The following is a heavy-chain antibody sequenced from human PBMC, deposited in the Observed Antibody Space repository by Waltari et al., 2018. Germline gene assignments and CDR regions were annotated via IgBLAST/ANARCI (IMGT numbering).Heavy chain of an antibody. CDR2: IIPIFGTA. CDR1: GGTFSSYA. CDR3: ARVEQLLGNDAFDI. Sequence: QVQLVQSGAEVKKPGSSVKVACKASGGTFSSYAISWVRQAPGQGLEWMGGIIPIFGTANYAQKFQGRVTITADKSTSTAYMELSSLRSEDTAVYYCARVEQLLGNDAFDIWGQGTMVTVSS. J-gene: IGHJ3*02. D-gene: IGHD6-13*01. V-gene: IGHV1-69*14.